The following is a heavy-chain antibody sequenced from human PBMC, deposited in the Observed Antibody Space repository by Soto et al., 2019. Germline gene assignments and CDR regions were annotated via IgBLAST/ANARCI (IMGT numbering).Heavy chain of an antibody. V-gene: IGHV3-49*04. CDR1: GFTFGDYA. D-gene: IGHD2-21*02. Sequence: LRLSCTASGFTFGDYAMSWVRQAPGTGLEWVGFIRSKAYGGTTEYAASVKGRFTISRDDSKSIAYLQMNSLKTEDTAVYYCTRDLTLLAYCGGDCYSYWGQGTLVTVSS. CDR3: TRDLTLLAYCGGDCYSY. J-gene: IGHJ4*02. CDR2: IRSKAYGGTT.